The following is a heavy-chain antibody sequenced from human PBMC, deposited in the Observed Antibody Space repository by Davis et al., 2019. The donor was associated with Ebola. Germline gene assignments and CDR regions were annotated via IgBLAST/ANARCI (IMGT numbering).Heavy chain of an antibody. D-gene: IGHD3-9*01. J-gene: IGHJ5*02. Sequence: SETLSLTCAVYGGSFSGYYWSWIRQPPGKGLEWIGYIYYSGSTNYNPSLKSRVTISVDTSKNQFSLKLSSVTAADTAVYYCAGHGPPYYDILTGYYSDSWFDPWGQGTLVTVSS. V-gene: IGHV4-59*08. CDR2: IYYSGST. CDR1: GGSFSGYY. CDR3: AGHGPPYYDILTGYYSDSWFDP.